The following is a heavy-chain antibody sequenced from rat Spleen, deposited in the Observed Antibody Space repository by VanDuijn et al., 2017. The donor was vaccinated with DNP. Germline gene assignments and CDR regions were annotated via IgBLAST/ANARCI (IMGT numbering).Heavy chain of an antibody. CDR1: GFTFNDYW. J-gene: IGHJ2*01. CDR2: ITGSGGGT. CDR3: ARSELAYFAY. Sequence: EVQLVESGGDLVQPGRSLRLSCVASGFTFNDYWMAWIRQVPGKGLEWIASITGSGGGTYYLDSVQGRFTVSRDNAKNTLYLQMNSLRSEDTATYYCARSELAYFAYWGRGVMVTVSS. V-gene: IGHV5-31*01. D-gene: IGHD5-1*01.